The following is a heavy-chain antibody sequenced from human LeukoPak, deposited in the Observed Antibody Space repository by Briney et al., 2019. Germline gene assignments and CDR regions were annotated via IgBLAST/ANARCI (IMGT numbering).Heavy chain of an antibody. J-gene: IGHJ4*02. CDR1: GGSISSGGYY. CDR3: ARDGVVGAKVY. Sequence: SETLSLTCTVSGGSISSGGYYWSWIRQPPGKGLEWIGSIYHSGSTYYNPSLKSRVTISVDTSKNQFSLKLSSVTAADTAVYYCARDGVVGAKVYWGQGTLVTVSS. CDR2: IYHSGST. V-gene: IGHV4-39*07. D-gene: IGHD1-26*01.